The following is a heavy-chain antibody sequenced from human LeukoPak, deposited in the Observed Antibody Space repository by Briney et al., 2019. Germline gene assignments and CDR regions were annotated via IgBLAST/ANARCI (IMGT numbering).Heavy chain of an antibody. V-gene: IGHV3-21*01. CDR2: ISSSSSYM. J-gene: IGHJ4*02. D-gene: IGHD6-6*01. CDR3: ARDKIEEYSSSPFDY. Sequence: PGGSLRLSCAASGFTFSSYSMNWVRQAPGKGLEWVSSISSSSSYMYYADSVKGRFTISRDNAKNSLYLQMNSLRAEDTAVYYCARDKIEEYSSSPFDYWGQGTLVTVSS. CDR1: GFTFSSYS.